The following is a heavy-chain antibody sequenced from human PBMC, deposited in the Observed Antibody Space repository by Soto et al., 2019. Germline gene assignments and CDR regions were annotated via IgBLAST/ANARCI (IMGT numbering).Heavy chain of an antibody. V-gene: IGHV4-61*05. Sequence: PSDTLSLTYGVSGSAIRSGGYCGSWIRQPPGKGLEWIGYMHYSGITSYNPSLKSRVTISVDKSKNHFSLKLSSVTAADTAVYYCARRFPSSSLGWGNWFDPWGQGTLVTVS. CDR2: MHYSGIT. CDR3: ARRFPSSSLGWGNWFDP. D-gene: IGHD2-2*01. CDR1: GSAIRSGGYC. J-gene: IGHJ5*02.